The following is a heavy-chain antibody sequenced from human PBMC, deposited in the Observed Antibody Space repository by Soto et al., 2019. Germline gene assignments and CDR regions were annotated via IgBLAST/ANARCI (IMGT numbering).Heavy chain of an antibody. CDR3: SKLVGATVVRDY. D-gene: IGHD2-21*01. CDR2: ISGSGGVST. V-gene: IGHV3-23*01. Sequence: EVQLLESGGGLVQPGGSLRLSCAGSEFTFSNYVMSCVRQAPGKGLEWVSAISGSGGVSTYYADSVKGRFTISRDNSKNTLFLQMSSLRAEDTAVYYCSKLVGATVVRDYWGQGTLVIVSS. J-gene: IGHJ4*02. CDR1: EFTFSNYV.